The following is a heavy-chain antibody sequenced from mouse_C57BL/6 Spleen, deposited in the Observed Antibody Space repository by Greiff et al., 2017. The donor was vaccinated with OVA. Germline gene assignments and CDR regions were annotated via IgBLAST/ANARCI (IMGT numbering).Heavy chain of an antibody. Sequence: EVKLVESGPGMVKPSQSLSLTCTVTGYSITSGYDWHWIRHFPGNKLEWMGYISYSGSTNYNPSLKSRISITHDTSKNHFFLKLNSVTTEDTATYYCARGGGYYWFAYWGQGTLVTVSA. CDR2: ISYSGST. CDR1: GYSITSGYD. J-gene: IGHJ3*01. CDR3: ARGGGYYWFAY. D-gene: IGHD2-3*01. V-gene: IGHV3-1*01.